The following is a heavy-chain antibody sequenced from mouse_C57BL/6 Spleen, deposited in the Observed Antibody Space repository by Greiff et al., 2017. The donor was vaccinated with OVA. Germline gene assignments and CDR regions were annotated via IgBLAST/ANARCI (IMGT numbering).Heavy chain of an antibody. V-gene: IGHV5-17*01. CDR1: GFTFSDYG. CDR2: ISSGSSTN. Sequence: DVKLQESGGGLVKPGGSLKLSCAASGFTFSDYGMHWVRQAPEKGLEWVAYISSGSSTNYYADTVKGRFTISRDNAKNTLFLQMTSLRSEDTAMYYCARRYYGSSSFDDWGQGTTLTVSS. J-gene: IGHJ2*01. D-gene: IGHD1-1*01. CDR3: ARRYYGSSSFDD.